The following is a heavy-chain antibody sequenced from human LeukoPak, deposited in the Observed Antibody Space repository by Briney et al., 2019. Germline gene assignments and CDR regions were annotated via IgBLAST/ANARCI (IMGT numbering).Heavy chain of an antibody. CDR1: GFTFSTYT. CDR3: AGDGKMDYYDRLDY. CDR2: ISSSSSYI. V-gene: IGHV3-21*01. Sequence: KPGGSLRLSCAASGFTFSTYTINWVRQAPGKGLEWVSSISSSSSYIYYADSVKGRFTISRDNAKNSLYLQMNSLRAEDTAVYYCAGDGKMDYYDRLDYWGQGTLVTVSS. J-gene: IGHJ4*02. D-gene: IGHD3-22*01.